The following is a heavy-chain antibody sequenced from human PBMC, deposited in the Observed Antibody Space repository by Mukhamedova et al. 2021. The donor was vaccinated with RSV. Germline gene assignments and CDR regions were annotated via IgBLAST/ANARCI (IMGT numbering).Heavy chain of an antibody. J-gene: IGHJ4*02. Sequence: VRQALGKGLEWVSAITGGGVTYYADSVKGRFAISRDNSKNTVYLQMNSLRADDTAMDYCAKFSRDSSGVQWGQGTLVTV. CDR2: ITGGGVT. D-gene: IGHD3-10*01. V-gene: IGHV3-23*01. CDR3: AKFSRDSSGVQ.